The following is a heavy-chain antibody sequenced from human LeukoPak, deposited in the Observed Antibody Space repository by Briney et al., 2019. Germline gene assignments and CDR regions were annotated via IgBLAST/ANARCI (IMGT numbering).Heavy chain of an antibody. J-gene: IGHJ4*02. CDR3: ARWEAVTMVRGVIIPFDY. CDR2: ISAYNGNT. Sequence: GASVKVSCKASGYTFTSYGISWVRQAPGQGLEWMGWISAYNGNTNYAQKLQGRVTMTTDTSTSTAYMELRSLRSDDTAVYYCARWEAVTMVRGVIIPFDYWGQGTLVAVSS. D-gene: IGHD3-10*01. V-gene: IGHV1-18*01. CDR1: GYTFTSYG.